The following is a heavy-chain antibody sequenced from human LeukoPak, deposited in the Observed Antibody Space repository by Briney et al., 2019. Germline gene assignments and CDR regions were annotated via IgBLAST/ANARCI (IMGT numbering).Heavy chain of an antibody. V-gene: IGHV1-18*01. Sequence: EASVKVSCKASGYTFTSYGISWVRQAPGQGLEWMGWISAYNGNTNYAQKLQGRVTMTTDTSTSTAYMELRSLRSDDTAVYYCAGDSIRHCTNGVCYREYWYFDLWGRGTLVTVSS. J-gene: IGHJ2*01. CDR1: GYTFTSYG. D-gene: IGHD2-8*01. CDR2: ISAYNGNT. CDR3: AGDSIRHCTNGVCYREYWYFDL.